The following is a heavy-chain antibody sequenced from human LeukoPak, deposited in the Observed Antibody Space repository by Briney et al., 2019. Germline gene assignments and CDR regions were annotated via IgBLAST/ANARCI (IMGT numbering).Heavy chain of an antibody. V-gene: IGHV1-2*02. Sequence: ASVKVSCKASGYTFTGYYMHWVRQAPGQGLEWMGWINPNSGGTNYAQKFQGRVTMTRDTSISTAYMELSRLRSDDTAVYYCARDSVVVVPAAIPEYFQNWGQGTLVTVSS. D-gene: IGHD2-2*01. CDR2: INPNSGGT. CDR3: ARDSVVVVPAAIPEYFQN. CDR1: GYTFTGYY. J-gene: IGHJ1*01.